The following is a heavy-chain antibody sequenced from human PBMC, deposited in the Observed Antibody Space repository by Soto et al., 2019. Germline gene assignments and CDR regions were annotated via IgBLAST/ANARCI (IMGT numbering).Heavy chain of an antibody. CDR1: GGTFSSYA. CDR2: IIPIFGTA. V-gene: IGHV1-69*13. CDR3: ARDPHYYDTSNNWFDP. Sequence: SVKVSCKATGGTFSSYAISWVRQAPGQGLEWMGGIIPIFGTANYAQKFQGRVTITADESTSTAYMELSSLRSEDTAVYYCARDPHYYDTSNNWFDPWGQGILVTVSS. J-gene: IGHJ5*02. D-gene: IGHD3-22*01.